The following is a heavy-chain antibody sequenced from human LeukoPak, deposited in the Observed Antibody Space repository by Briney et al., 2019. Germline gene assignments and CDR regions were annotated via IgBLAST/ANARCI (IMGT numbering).Heavy chain of an antibody. CDR3: AKYCSGATCSGY. D-gene: IGHD2-15*01. CDR2: IKESGDIT. V-gene: IGHV3-23*01. J-gene: IGHJ4*02. Sequence: GGSLRLSSAASGFTFSSYSMCWVRQAPGKGPEWVSGIKESGDITYYADSVKGRFTISRDNSKNTLYLQMNSLRAEDTAKYYCAKYCSGATCSGYWGQGTLVTVSS. CDR1: GFTFSSYS.